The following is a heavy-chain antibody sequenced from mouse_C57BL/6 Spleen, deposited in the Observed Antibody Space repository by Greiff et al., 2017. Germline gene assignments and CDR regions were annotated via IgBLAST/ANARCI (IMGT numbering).Heavy chain of an antibody. J-gene: IGHJ4*01. CDR3: ARDSYSKVRYYYAMDY. CDR1: GFTFSSYA. V-gene: IGHV5-4*01. D-gene: IGHD2-5*01. Sequence: EVQLVEPGGGLVKPGGSLKLSCAASGFTFSSYAMSWVRQTPEKRLEWVATISDGGSYTYYPDNVKGRFTISRDKATNNLYLQMSHLKSEDTAMYYCARDSYSKVRYYYAMDYWGQGTSVTVSS. CDR2: ISDGGSYT.